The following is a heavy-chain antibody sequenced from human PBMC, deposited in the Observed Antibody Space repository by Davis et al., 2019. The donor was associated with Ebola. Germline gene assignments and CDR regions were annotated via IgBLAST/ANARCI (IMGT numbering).Heavy chain of an antibody. Sequence: GESLITSCKCSGYSFTRYWIGSVRQLPGTGLEWMGIIYRGDSDTRYSPSFQGQGTISADKSISTAYLQWGSLKAADTAMYYCARGDSSSWMTSWFDPWGPGTLVTVSS. D-gene: IGHD6-13*01. V-gene: IGHV5-51*01. CDR3: ARGDSSSWMTSWFDP. CDR1: GYSFTRYW. CDR2: IYRGDSDT. J-gene: IGHJ5*02.